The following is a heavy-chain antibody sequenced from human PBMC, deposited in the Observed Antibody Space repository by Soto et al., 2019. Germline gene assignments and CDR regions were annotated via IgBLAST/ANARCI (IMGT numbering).Heavy chain of an antibody. CDR2: ISSSSSYI. J-gene: IGHJ3*02. Sequence: PGGSLRLSCAASGFTFSSYSMNWVRQAPGKGLEWVSSISSSSSYIYYADSVKGRFTISRDNAKNSLYLQMNSLRAEDTAVYYCARPQTMIAAAGHDAFDIWGQGTMVTVSS. D-gene: IGHD6-13*01. V-gene: IGHV3-21*01. CDR3: ARPQTMIAAAGHDAFDI. CDR1: GFTFSSYS.